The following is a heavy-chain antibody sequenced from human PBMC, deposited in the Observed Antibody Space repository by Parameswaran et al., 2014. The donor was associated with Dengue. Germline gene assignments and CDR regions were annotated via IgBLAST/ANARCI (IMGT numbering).Heavy chain of an antibody. J-gene: IGHJ3*02. CDR2: IKQDGSEK. Sequence: RWIRQPPGKGLEWVANIKQDGSEKYYVDSVKGRFTISRDNAKNSLYLQMNSLRAEDTAVYYCARVLPPKYGDPRGQRERGAFDIWGQGTMVTVSS. V-gene: IGHV3-7*01. CDR3: ARVLPPKYGDPRGQRERGAFDI. D-gene: IGHD4-17*01.